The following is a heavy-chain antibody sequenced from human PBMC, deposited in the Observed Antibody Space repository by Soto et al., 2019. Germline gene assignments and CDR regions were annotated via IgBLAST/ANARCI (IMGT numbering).Heavy chain of an antibody. V-gene: IGHV3-74*01. Sequence: GGSLRLSCAASGFTFSNYRMHWVRQAPGKGLVWVSYINSDGDSTGYADSVKGRFTISRDNARNTLYLQMHDLRVEDTAQYYCARGGEAAAYDFWGQGALVTVSS. D-gene: IGHD6-13*01. CDR3: ARGGEAAAYDF. J-gene: IGHJ4*02. CDR2: INSDGDST. CDR1: GFTFSNYR.